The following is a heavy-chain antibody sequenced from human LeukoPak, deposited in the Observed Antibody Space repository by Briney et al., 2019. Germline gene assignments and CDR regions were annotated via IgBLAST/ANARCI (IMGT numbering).Heavy chain of an antibody. CDR3: ARDEEPGIAVAGSGSFDP. V-gene: IGHV1-18*01. D-gene: IGHD6-19*01. J-gene: IGHJ5*02. CDR1: GYTFTSYD. CDR2: ISAYNGNT. Sequence: ASVKVSCKASGYTFTSYDINWVRQATGQGLEWMGWISAYNGNTNYAQKFQGRVTMTTDTSTSTAYMEMRTLRSDDTAVYYCARDEEPGIAVAGSGSFDPWGQGTLVTVSS.